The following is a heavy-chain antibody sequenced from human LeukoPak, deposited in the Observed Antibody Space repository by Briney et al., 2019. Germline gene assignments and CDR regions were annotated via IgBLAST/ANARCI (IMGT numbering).Heavy chain of an antibody. J-gene: IGHJ5*02. V-gene: IGHV5-51*01. CDR1: GYSFTSYW. CDR3: GGRVTAARQPWFDP. Sequence: GESLKISCKGSGYSFTSYWIGWVRQMPGKGLEWMGIIYPGDSDTRYSPSFQGQVTISADKSISTAYLQWSCRKASGAGMYDCGGRVTAARQPWFDPGGQRTLVTVPA. D-gene: IGHD2-21*02. CDR2: IYPGDSDT.